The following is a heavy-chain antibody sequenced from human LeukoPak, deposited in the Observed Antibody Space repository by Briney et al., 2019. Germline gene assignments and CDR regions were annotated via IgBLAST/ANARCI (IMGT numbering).Heavy chain of an antibody. D-gene: IGHD3-3*01. V-gene: IGHV4-59*01. J-gene: IGHJ3*02. CDR3: ARGTYYDFWSGYYMGSDAFDI. Sequence: SETLSLTCTVSGGSISSYYWSWIRQPPGKGLEWIGYIYYSGSTNYNPSLKSRATISVDTSKNQFSLKLSSVTAADTAVYYCARGTYYDFWSGYYMGSDAFDIWGQGTMVTVSS. CDR2: IYYSGST. CDR1: GGSISSYY.